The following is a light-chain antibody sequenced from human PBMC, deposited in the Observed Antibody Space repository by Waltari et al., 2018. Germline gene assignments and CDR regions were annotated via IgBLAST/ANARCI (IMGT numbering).Light chain of an antibody. CDR3: QQYYSTPRT. Sequence: DIVMTQSPDSLAVSLGERATINCKSSQSVLYSPNNKNCLAWYQQKPGQPPKLLIYWASTRESGVPDRFSGSGSGTDFTLTISSLQAEDVAVYYCQQYYSTPRTFGQGTKLEIK. V-gene: IGKV4-1*01. CDR2: WAS. J-gene: IGKJ2*01. CDR1: QSVLYSPNNKNC.